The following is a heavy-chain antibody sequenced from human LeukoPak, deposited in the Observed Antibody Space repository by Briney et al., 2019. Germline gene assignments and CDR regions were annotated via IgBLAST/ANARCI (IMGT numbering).Heavy chain of an antibody. CDR2: ISSSSSYI. J-gene: IGHJ5*02. V-gene: IGHV3-21*01. CDR1: GFTFSSYS. CDR3: ATDRLQGWFDP. D-gene: IGHD6-25*01. Sequence: GGSLRLSCAASGFTFSSYSMNWVRQAPGKGLEWVSSISSSSSYIYYADSVKGRFTISRDNAKNPLYLQMNSLRAEDTAVYYCATDRLQGWFDPWGQGTLVTVSS.